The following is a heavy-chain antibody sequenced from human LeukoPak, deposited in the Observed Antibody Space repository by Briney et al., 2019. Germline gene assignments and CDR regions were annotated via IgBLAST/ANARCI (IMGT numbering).Heavy chain of an antibody. CDR2: VHYNGST. V-gene: IGHV4-39*07. J-gene: IGHJ4*02. D-gene: IGHD3-10*01. Sequence: KPSETLSLTCTVSGGSVRSSSYYWGCIRQLPGKGLEWIGSVHYNGSTCYNPSLGGRVIMSIDTSKNQFSLKLTSVTAADTAMYYCARDRGVPRPYYFDQWGQGTLVTVSS. CDR1: GGSVRSSSYY. CDR3: ARDRGVPRPYYFDQ.